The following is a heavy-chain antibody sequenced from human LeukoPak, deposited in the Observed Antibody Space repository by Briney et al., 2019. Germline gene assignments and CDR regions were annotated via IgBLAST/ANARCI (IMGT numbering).Heavy chain of an antibody. Sequence: SETLSLTCTVSGGSISSGGYYWSWIRQHPGKGLEWIGYFYYSGSTYYNPSLKSRVTISVDTSKNQFSLKMRSVTAADTAVYYCARAPLVSRGMDVWGQGTTVTVSS. CDR1: GGSISSGGYY. CDR3: ARAPLVSRGMDV. D-gene: IGHD6-6*01. J-gene: IGHJ6*02. CDR2: FYYSGST. V-gene: IGHV4-31*03.